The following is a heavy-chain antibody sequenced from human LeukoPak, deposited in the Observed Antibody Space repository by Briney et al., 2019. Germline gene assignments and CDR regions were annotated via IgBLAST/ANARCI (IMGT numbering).Heavy chain of an antibody. CDR1: GGSVSSGSYY. CDR2: IYYSGST. D-gene: IGHD6-13*01. CDR3: ARGFIAAAGWIDP. Sequence: SETLSLTCTVSGGSVSSGSYYWSWIRQPPGKGLEWIGYIYYSGSTNYNPSLKSRVTISVDTSKNQFSLKLSSVTAADTAVYYCARGFIAAAGWIDPWGQGTLVTVSS. J-gene: IGHJ5*02. V-gene: IGHV4-61*01.